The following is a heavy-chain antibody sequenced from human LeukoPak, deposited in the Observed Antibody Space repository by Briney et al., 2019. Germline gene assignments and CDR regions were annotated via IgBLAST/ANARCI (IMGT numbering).Heavy chain of an antibody. CDR2: IWYDGSNK. D-gene: IGHD2-15*01. CDR1: GFTFSSYG. V-gene: IGHV3-33*01. Sequence: QPGRSLRLSCAASGFTFSSYGMHWVRQAPGKGLEWVAVIWYDGSNKYYADSVKGRFTISRDNSKNTQYLQMNSLRAEDTAVYYCARPYCSGGSCPGYWGQGTLVTVSS. CDR3: ARPYCSGGSCPGY. J-gene: IGHJ4*02.